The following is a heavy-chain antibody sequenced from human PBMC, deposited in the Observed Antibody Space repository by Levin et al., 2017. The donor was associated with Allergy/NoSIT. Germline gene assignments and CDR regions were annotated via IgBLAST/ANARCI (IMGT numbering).Heavy chain of an antibody. V-gene: IGHV4-4*02. J-gene: IGHJ4*02. CDR3: ARNGSGSSTDY. CDR1: GGSISASHW. D-gene: IGHD3-10*01. Sequence: PSETLSLTCAVSGGSISASHWWGWFRQPPGKGLEWIGEILHAETTNYSPSLKSRLTISGDKSKNVLSLAVSSVTAADTAVYYCARNGSGSSTDYWGQGILVTVSS. CDR2: ILHAETT.